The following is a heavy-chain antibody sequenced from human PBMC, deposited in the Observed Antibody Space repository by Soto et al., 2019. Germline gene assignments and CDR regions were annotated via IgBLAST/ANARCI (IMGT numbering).Heavy chain of an antibody. CDR3: AKAGGKVSTPFDP. V-gene: IGHV3-30*18. CDR2: ISYDGSNK. Sequence: QVHLVESGGGVVQPGRSLRLSCAAGYSFVYGMHWVRQAPGKGLEWVSFISYDGSNKYYADSVKGRFTVSIDNSRNTVLLEMDRLRIEDTAVYYCAKAGGKVSTPFDPRGQGTLVTVSP. J-gene: IGHJ5*02. CDR1: GYSFVYG. D-gene: IGHD2-8*01.